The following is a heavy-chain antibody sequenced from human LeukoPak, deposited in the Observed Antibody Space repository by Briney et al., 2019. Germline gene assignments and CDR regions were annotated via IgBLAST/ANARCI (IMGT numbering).Heavy chain of an antibody. CDR2: ILYDGSNK. CDR3: ATDGLTGRTDGTLES. Sequence: GGSLRLSCVASGFTFSHYSMHWVRQAAGKGLEWVALILYDGSNKYYADSVRGRFTISRDDYKNTLYLQLNSLRAEDTAMYYCATDGLTGRTDGTLESWGQGTLVTVSS. D-gene: IGHD1-20*01. V-gene: IGHV3-30-3*01. CDR1: GFTFSHYS. J-gene: IGHJ4*02.